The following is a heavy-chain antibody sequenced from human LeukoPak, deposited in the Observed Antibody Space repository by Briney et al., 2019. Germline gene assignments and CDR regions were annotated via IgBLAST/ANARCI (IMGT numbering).Heavy chain of an antibody. D-gene: IGHD3-10*01. J-gene: IGHJ4*02. CDR2: INPNSGGT. CDR1: GYTFTGYY. Sequence: ASVKVSCKASGYTFTGYYMHWVRQAPGQGLEWMGWINPNSGGTNYAQKFQGRVTMTRDTSISTAYMELSRLRSDDTAVYYCARFYAITMVRGVTSLSYDYWGQGTLVTVSS. V-gene: IGHV1-2*02. CDR3: ARFYAITMVRGVTSLSYDY.